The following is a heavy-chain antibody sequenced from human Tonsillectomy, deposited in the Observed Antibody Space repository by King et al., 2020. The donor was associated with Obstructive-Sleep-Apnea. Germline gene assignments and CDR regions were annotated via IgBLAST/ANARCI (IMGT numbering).Heavy chain of an antibody. Sequence: VQLQESGPGLVKPSETLSLTCTVSGGSVSSGSYYWSWIRQPPGKGLEWIGYFYYSGSTNYNPSLQSGITISVDTTKNQFSLKLSSVTAADTAVYYCAREKTDYYDSSGYYQKNYFDYWGQGTLVTVSS. CDR3: AREKTDYYDSSGYYQKNYFDY. J-gene: IGHJ4*02. D-gene: IGHD3-22*01. V-gene: IGHV4-61*01. CDR2: FYYSGST. CDR1: GGSVSSGSYY.